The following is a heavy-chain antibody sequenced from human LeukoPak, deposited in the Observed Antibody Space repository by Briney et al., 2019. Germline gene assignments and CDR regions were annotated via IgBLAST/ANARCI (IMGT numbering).Heavy chain of an antibody. CDR3: ARVGGNDAFDV. CDR1: GFTFRSYS. J-gene: IGHJ3*01. V-gene: IGHV3-64*01. CDR2: ISPNGGNT. Sequence: GGSLRLSCTSSGFTFRSYSMHWVRQAPGKGLEYVSAISPNGGNTYYANSVEGRFTISRDNSKNTLYLQMGSLREEDMAVYYCARVGGNDAFDVWGQGTVVSVSS.